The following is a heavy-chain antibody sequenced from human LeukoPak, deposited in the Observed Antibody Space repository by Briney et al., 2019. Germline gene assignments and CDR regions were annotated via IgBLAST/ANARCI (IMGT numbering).Heavy chain of an antibody. CDR3: AKGGYCSGGSCYHHYFDY. Sequence: PGGSLRLSCAASGFTFSSYAMSWARQAPGKGLEWVSAISGSGGSTYYADSVKGRFTISRDNSQNTLNLQMNSLRAEDTAVYYCAKGGYCSGGSCYHHYFDYWGQGTLVTVSS. J-gene: IGHJ4*02. D-gene: IGHD2-15*01. V-gene: IGHV3-23*01. CDR1: GFTFSSYA. CDR2: ISGSGGST.